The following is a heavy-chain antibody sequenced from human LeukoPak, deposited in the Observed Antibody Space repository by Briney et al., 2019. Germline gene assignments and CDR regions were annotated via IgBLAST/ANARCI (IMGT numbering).Heavy chain of an antibody. J-gene: IGHJ3*01. Sequence: SETLSLTCIVSGGSISRYYWGWLRQPPGKGLEWIGYIYYSGSTKNNPSLKSRVTISVDTSKNQFSLKLSSVTAADTAVYYCARYDFLSGSHDAFDAWGQGTMVTVSS. V-gene: IGHV4-59*01. CDR3: ARYDFLSGSHDAFDA. CDR1: GGSISRYY. CDR2: IYYSGST. D-gene: IGHD3-3*01.